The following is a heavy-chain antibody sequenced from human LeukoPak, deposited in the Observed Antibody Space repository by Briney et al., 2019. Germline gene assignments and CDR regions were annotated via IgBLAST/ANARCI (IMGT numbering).Heavy chain of an antibody. D-gene: IGHD5-18*01. CDR2: IKQDGSER. J-gene: IGHJ4*02. V-gene: IGHV3-7*03. CDR1: GFTFSNYW. CDR3: AKYTPGGYSYGYPDY. Sequence: GGSLRLSCAGFGFTFSNYWMSWVRQAPGKGLEWVANIKQDGSERYYVDSVKGRFTISRDNAKSSLYLQMNSLRAEDTAVYYCAKYTPGGYSYGYPDYWGQGTLVTVSS.